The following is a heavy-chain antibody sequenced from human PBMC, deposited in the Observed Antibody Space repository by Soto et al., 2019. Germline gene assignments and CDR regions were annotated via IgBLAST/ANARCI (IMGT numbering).Heavy chain of an antibody. Sequence: SETLSLTCAVSGGSISSSNWWSWVRQPPGKGLEWIGEIYHSGSTNYNPSLKSRVTISVDKSKNQFSLKLSSVTAADTAVYYCARVPGSSSYGRGAFDIWGQGTMVTVSS. J-gene: IGHJ3*02. CDR3: ARVPGSSSYGRGAFDI. CDR2: IYHSGST. V-gene: IGHV4-4*02. CDR1: GGSISSSNW. D-gene: IGHD6-6*01.